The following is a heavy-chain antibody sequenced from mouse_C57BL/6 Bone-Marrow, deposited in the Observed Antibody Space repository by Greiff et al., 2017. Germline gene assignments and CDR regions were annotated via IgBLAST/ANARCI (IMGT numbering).Heavy chain of an antibody. CDR2: IDPENGDT. CDR1: GFIIKDDY. D-gene: IGHD1-1*01. V-gene: IGHV14-4*01. J-gene: IGHJ2*01. Sequence: EVQLQQSGAELVRPGASVKLSCTASGFIIKDDYMHWVKQRPEQGLEWIGWIDPENGDTEYASKFQGKATITADTSSNTAYLQLSSLTSEDTAVYYCTSITTVPFDYWGQGTTLTVSS. CDR3: TSITTVPFDY.